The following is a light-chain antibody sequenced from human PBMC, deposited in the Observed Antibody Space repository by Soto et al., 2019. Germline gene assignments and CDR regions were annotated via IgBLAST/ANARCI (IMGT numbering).Light chain of an antibody. J-gene: IGKJ2*01. CDR2: NVS. Sequence: EIAMTQSPATLSVSPGQRATLSCRASQNVNSNLAWYQQKPVHAPSLLMYNVSTRATGFPARFSGSGSGTEFTLTISSLQSEDSAIYYCQQDNTLNTFGQGTKLEIK. CDR1: QNVNSN. CDR3: QQDNTLNT. V-gene: IGKV3-15*01.